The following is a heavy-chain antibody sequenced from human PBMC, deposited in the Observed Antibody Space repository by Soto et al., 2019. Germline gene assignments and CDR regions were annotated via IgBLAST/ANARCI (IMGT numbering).Heavy chain of an antibody. CDR1: GYTFTGYY. D-gene: IGHD3-10*01. CDR2: INPSGGST. Sequence: ASVKVSCKASGYTFTGYYMHWVRQALGQGLEWMGIINPSGGSTSYAQEFKGRVTMTWNASISTAYMELSNLKSDDTAVYYCAREVVDGSSLWLDPWGQGTLVTVSS. J-gene: IGHJ5*02. CDR3: AREVVDGSSLWLDP. V-gene: IGHV1-46*01.